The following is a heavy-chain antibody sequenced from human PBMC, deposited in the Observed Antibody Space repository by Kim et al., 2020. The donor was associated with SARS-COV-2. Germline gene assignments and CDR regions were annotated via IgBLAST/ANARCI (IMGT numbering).Heavy chain of an antibody. CDR3: ASRYGSGSQYFDY. J-gene: IGHJ4*02. V-gene: IGHV1-8*01. D-gene: IGHD3-10*01. CDR2: MNPNSGNT. Sequence: ASVKVSCKASGYTFTSYDINWVRQGTGQGLEWMGWMNPNSGNTGYAQKFQGRVTMTRNTSISTAYMELSSLRSEDTAVYYCASRYGSGSQYFDYWCQGTLVTVSS. CDR1: GYTFTSYD.